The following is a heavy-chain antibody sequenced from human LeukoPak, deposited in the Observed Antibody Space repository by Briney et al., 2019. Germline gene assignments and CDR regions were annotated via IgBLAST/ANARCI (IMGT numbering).Heavy chain of an antibody. V-gene: IGHV4-39*07. Sequence: SETLSLTCTVSGGSISSSSYYWGWIRQPPGKGLEWIGSIYYSGSTYYNPSLKSRVAISVDTSKNQFSLKLSSVTAADTAVYYCASGIIYCTNGVCAYYFDYWGQGTLVTVSS. J-gene: IGHJ4*02. CDR3: ASGIIYCTNGVCAYYFDY. D-gene: IGHD2-8*01. CDR1: GGSISSSSYY. CDR2: IYYSGST.